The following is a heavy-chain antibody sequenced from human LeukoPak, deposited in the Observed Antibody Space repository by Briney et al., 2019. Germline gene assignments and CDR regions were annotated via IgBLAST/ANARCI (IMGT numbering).Heavy chain of an antibody. D-gene: IGHD1-1*01. CDR1: GFTFSAYS. CDR2: ITRPGTTI. V-gene: IGHV3-48*01. Sequence: GGSLRLSCATSGFTFSAYSMSWVRQAPGKGLEWVSHITRPGTTIYYAESVRGRFSISRDNAKNSLYLQMDSLGAEDTAMYYCAREILEPGKTHEYWGQGTLVTVSS. J-gene: IGHJ4*02. CDR3: AREILEPGKTHEY.